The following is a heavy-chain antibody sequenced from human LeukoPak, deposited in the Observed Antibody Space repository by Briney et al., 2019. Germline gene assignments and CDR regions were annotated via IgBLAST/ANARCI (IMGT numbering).Heavy chain of an antibody. Sequence: GASVKVSCKASGYTFTGYYMHWVRQAPGQGLEWMGWINPNSGGTNYAQKFQGRVTVTRDTSISTAYMELSRLRSDDTAVYYCARDYGDYFYYDSSGYSSDYFDYWGQGTLVTVSS. J-gene: IGHJ4*02. CDR1: GYTFTGYY. D-gene: IGHD3-22*01. V-gene: IGHV1-2*02. CDR2: INPNSGGT. CDR3: ARDYGDYFYYDSSGYSSDYFDY.